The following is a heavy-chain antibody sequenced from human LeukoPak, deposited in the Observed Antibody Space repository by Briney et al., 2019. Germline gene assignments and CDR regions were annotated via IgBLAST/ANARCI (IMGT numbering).Heavy chain of an antibody. CDR1: GGSFSGYY. CDR3: ARMYYYDSSGPERDDY. CDR2: INHSGST. D-gene: IGHD3-22*01. V-gene: IGHV4-34*01. Sequence: SETLSLTCAVYGGSFSGYYWSWIRQPPGKGLEWIGEINHSGSTNYNPSLKSRVTISVDTSKNQFSLKLSSVTAADTAVYYCARMYYYDSSGPERDDYWGQGTLVTVSS. J-gene: IGHJ4*02.